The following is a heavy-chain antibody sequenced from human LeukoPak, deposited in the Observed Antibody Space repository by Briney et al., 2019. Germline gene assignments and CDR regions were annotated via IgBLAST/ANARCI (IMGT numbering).Heavy chain of an antibody. V-gene: IGHV3-23*01. CDR3: AKDRAHRRYYDSTGYYNQYDY. D-gene: IGHD3-22*01. CDR1: EFIFSNFA. J-gene: IGHJ4*02. Sequence: PGGSLRLSCVASEFIFSNFAMSWVRQAPGKGLEWVSTISGNAAATYYGDSVKGRFTISSDNSRNTLYPQMTSLRAEDTAIYYCAKDRAHRRYYDSTGYYNQYDYWGQGALVTVSS. CDR2: ISGNAAAT.